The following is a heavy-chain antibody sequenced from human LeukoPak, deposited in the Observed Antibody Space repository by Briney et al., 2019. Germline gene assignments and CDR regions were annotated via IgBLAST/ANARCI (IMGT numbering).Heavy chain of an antibody. D-gene: IGHD3-10*01. CDR3: ARVYYGSGSPSTSMDV. CDR2: IYTSGST. V-gene: IGHV4-61*02. CDR1: GYSISSAYY. Sequence: SETLSLTCTVSGYSISSAYYWSWIRQPAGKGLEWIGRIYTSGSTNYNPSLKSRVTISVDTSKNQFSLKLSSVTAADTAVYYCARVYYGSGSPSTSMDVWGKGTTVTISS. J-gene: IGHJ6*03.